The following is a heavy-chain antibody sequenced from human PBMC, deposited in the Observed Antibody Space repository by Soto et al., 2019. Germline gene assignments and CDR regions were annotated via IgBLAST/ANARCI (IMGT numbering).Heavy chain of an antibody. V-gene: IGHV3-48*01. D-gene: IGHD2-2*01. CDR2: ISSSSSPI. Sequence: EVQLVESGGGLVQPGGSLRLSCAASGFTFSSYSINWVRRAPGKGLEWVSYISSSSSPIYYADSVKGRFTISRDNAKNSLYLEKNSLRVEDTAVYYCEVASTSRNWDFDLWGRGTLVTVSS. CDR3: EVASTSRNWDFDL. CDR1: GFTFSSYS. J-gene: IGHJ2*01.